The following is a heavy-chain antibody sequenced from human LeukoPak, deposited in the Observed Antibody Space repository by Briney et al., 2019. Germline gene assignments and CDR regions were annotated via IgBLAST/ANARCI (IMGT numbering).Heavy chain of an antibody. D-gene: IGHD4-17*01. CDR1: GFTFGDYA. Sequence: PGGSLRLSCTASGFTFGDYAMTWVRQAPGKGLEWVGFIRSKAYGGTTEYAASVKGRFTISRDDSKSIAYLQMNSLKTEDTAVYYCTSGTTVTSYAFDIWGQGTMVTVSS. CDR2: IRSKAYGGTT. J-gene: IGHJ3*02. CDR3: TSGTTVTSYAFDI. V-gene: IGHV3-49*04.